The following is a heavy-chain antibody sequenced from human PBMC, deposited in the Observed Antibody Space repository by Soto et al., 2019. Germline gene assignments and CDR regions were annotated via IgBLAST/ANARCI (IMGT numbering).Heavy chain of an antibody. CDR1: GGSISDYY. J-gene: IGHJ4*02. V-gene: IGHV4-59*08. Sequence: PSETLSLTCTVSGGSISDYYWSWIRQPPGKGLEWIGYIYYTGTTSYNPSLKSRVTISVDTSRNQFSLTLHSMTAADTALYYCATYSYLLDTSGYHDVWGQGLQVTVSS. CDR2: IYYTGTT. CDR3: ATYSYLLDTSGYHDV. D-gene: IGHD3-22*01.